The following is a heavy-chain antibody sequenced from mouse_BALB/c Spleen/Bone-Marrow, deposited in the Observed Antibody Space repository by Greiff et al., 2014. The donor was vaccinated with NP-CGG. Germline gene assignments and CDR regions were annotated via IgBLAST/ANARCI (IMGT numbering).Heavy chain of an antibody. CDR3: ATHYCGRFDY. Sequence: VQLVESGGGLVKPGGSLKLSCAASGFGFSSSDMSWVRQTPEKRLEWVAYISSGGGSTYYPDTVKGRFTISRDNAKNTLYLQMSSLKSEDTAMYYCATHYCGRFDYWGQGTTLTVSS. J-gene: IGHJ2*01. V-gene: IGHV5-12-1*01. CDR1: GFGFSSSD. D-gene: IGHD1-2*01. CDR2: ISSGGGST.